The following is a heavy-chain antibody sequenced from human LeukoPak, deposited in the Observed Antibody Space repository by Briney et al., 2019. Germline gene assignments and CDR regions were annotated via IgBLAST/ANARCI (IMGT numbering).Heavy chain of an antibody. D-gene: IGHD6-13*01. CDR1: GGSISSSSYY. J-gene: IGHJ4*02. CDR2: IYYSGST. Sequence: SETLSLTCTVSGGSISSSSYYWGWVRQLPGEGLEWIGSIYYSGSTYYNPSLKSRVTISVDTSKNQFSLKLSSVTAADTAVYYCATTYSSSWLFDYWGQGTLVTVSS. CDR3: ATTYSSSWLFDY. V-gene: IGHV4-39*01.